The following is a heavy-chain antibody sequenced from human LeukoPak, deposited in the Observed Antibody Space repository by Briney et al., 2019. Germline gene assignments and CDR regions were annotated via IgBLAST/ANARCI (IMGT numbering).Heavy chain of an antibody. D-gene: IGHD6-13*01. V-gene: IGHV3-23*01. CDR2: ISGSDDST. CDR3: TKVALVAAGSDY. J-gene: IGHJ4*02. Sequence: GGSLRLFCAASGFTFSSYAMTWVRQAPGKGLEWVSAISGSDDSTYYADSVKGRFTISRDNSKNTLYLQMNSLRDEDTAVYYCTKVALVAAGSDYWGQGTLVTVSS. CDR1: GFTFSSYA.